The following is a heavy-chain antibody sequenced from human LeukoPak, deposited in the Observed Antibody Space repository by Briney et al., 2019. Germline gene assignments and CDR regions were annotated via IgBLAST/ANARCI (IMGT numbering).Heavy chain of an antibody. D-gene: IGHD1-26*01. V-gene: IGHV4-4*09. J-gene: IGHJ4*02. CDR3: ARHEDAGAIDY. CDR2: IYTSGST. CDR1: GGSISSYY. Sequence: SETLSLTCTVSGGSISSYYWSWIRQPPGKGLEWIGYIYTSGSTNYNPSLKSRVTISEDTSKNQFSLKLSSVTAADTAVYYCARHEDAGAIDYWGQGTLVTVSS.